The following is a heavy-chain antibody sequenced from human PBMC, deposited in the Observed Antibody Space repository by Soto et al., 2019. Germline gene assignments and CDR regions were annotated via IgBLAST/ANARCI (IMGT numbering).Heavy chain of an antibody. CDR3: AKVFSGSRYYNWFDP. D-gene: IGHD2-15*01. J-gene: IGHJ5*02. CDR1: TVTFSNYA. V-gene: IGHV3-23*01. Sequence: EMQLLESGGGLVQPGGSLRLSCTASTVTFSNYAMSWVRQAPGKGLEWVSAISGSGDRTFYADSQKGRFTISRDNSKNTLYRQMNSLRVEDTAVYFCAKVFSGSRYYNWFDPWGQGTLVTVSS. CDR2: ISGSGDRT.